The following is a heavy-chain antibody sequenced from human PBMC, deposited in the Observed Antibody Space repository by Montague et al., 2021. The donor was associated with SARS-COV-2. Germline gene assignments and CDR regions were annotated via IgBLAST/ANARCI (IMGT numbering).Heavy chain of an antibody. CDR3: AREQVMWWFDP. CDR1: GDSISSGRYH. J-gene: IGHJ5*02. Sequence: TLSLTCTVSGDSISSGRYHWSWVRQSAGKGLEFIGRIYITGATNYNPSLKSRVAISVDTSKNQFSLKLTSVTAADTAVYHCAREQVMWWFDPWGQGTLVTVSS. D-gene: IGHD2-21*01. CDR2: IYITGAT. V-gene: IGHV4-61*02.